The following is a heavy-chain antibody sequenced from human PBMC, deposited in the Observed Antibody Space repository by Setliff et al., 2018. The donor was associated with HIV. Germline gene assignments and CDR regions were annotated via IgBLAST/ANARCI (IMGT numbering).Heavy chain of an antibody. Sequence: PSETLSLTCTVSGASVNTNNYYWGWIRQPPGKGLEWIGNIHFSGSTYYSPSLRSRVTIYVGTSKRQFSLKLSSVTAADTAVYYCARARFWSGYYTGDNYYYMDVWGKGTTVTVSS. CDR2: IHFSGST. CDR3: ARARFWSGYYTGDNYYYMDV. J-gene: IGHJ6*03. D-gene: IGHD3-3*01. V-gene: IGHV4-39*07. CDR1: GASVNTNNYY.